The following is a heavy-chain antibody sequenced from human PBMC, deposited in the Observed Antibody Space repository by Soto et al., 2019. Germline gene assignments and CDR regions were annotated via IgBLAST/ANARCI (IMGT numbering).Heavy chain of an antibody. CDR1: GGSISSRNW. J-gene: IGHJ3*01. CDR2: IYQSGST. V-gene: IGHV4-4*02. D-gene: IGHD6-6*01. CDR3: AKDRLWGSSDRGAPDDFEV. Sequence: QVHLQESGPGLVKPSGTLSLTCTVSGGSISSRNWWSWLRQSPTKGLEWIGEIYQSGSTNYNPSLESRVTISVDQSKNQFSLELTSLTAADTAVYYCAKDRLWGSSDRGAPDDFEVWGQGTMVTVS.